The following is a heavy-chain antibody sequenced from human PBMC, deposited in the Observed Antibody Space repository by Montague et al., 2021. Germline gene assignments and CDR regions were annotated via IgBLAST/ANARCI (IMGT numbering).Heavy chain of an antibody. Sequence: SETLSLTCSVSGGSVNGYDWGWIRQPPGKGLEWIGYMRSSGSPNYNPSFKSRLAISIDRSRNQFSLELSFVTAADTAIYFCGRDYWGSIDYWGHGILVTFSS. D-gene: IGHD7-27*01. V-gene: IGHV4-59*02. CDR3: GRDYWGSIDY. J-gene: IGHJ4*01. CDR2: MRSSGSP. CDR1: GGSVNGYD.